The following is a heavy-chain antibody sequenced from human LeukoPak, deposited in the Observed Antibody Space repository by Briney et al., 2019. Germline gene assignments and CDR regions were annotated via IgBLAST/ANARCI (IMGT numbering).Heavy chain of an antibody. V-gene: IGHV3-21*01. Sequence: GGSLRLSCAASGFTFSSYSMNWVRQAPGKGLEWVSSISSSSSYIYYADSVKGRFTISRDNAKSSLYLQMNSLRAEDTAVYYCARVSNSGWVDYWGQGTLVTVSS. CDR3: ARVSNSGWVDY. CDR2: ISSSSSYI. CDR1: GFTFSSYS. J-gene: IGHJ4*02. D-gene: IGHD6-19*01.